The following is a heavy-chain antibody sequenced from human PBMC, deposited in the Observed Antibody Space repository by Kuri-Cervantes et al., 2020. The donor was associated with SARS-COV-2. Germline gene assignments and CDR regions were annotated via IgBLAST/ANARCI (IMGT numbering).Heavy chain of an antibody. D-gene: IGHD5-18*01. CDR2: IKQRGNEK. CDR1: GFIFSSYW. CDR3: ARESRYVYGEFDF. J-gene: IGHJ4*02. V-gene: IGHV3-7*03. Sequence: GGSLRLSCAASGFIFSSYWMSWVRQVPGKGLEWVANIKQRGNEKYYVDSMKGRFTISRDNAQNSLYLEMNSLRGEDTAVYYCARESRYVYGEFDFWDQGTLVTVSS.